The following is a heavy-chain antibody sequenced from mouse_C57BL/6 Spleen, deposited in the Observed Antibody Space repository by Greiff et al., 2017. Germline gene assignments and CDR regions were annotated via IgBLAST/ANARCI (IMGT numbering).Heavy chain of an antibody. J-gene: IGHJ2*01. Sequence: EVHLVESEGGLVQPGSSMKLSCTASGFTFSDYYMAWVRQVPEKGLEWVANINYDGSSTYYLDSLKSRFIISRDNAKNILYLQMSSLKSEDTATYYCARAPIYDGYWRGFDYWAKAPLSQSPQ. CDR1: GFTFSDYY. CDR2: INYDGSST. CDR3: ARAPIYDGYWRGFDY. V-gene: IGHV5-16*01. D-gene: IGHD2-3*01.